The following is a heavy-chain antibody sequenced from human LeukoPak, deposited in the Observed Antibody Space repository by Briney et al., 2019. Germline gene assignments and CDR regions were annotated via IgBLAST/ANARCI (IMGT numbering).Heavy chain of an antibody. CDR3: AKEPTPGPGY. J-gene: IGHJ4*02. V-gene: IGHV3-21*04. Sequence: GGSLRLSCAASGITFNRYSMNWVRQAPGKGLEWVSSISSGSTYIYYADSVKGRFTISRDNAKNSLYLQMNSLRAEDTAVYYCAKEPTPGPGYWGQGTLVTVSS. D-gene: IGHD3-10*01. CDR1: GITFNRYS. CDR2: ISSGSTYI.